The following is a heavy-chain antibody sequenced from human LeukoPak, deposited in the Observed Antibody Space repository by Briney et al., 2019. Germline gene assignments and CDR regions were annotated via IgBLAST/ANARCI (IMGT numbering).Heavy chain of an antibody. D-gene: IGHD5-18*01. CDR3: ARGRAWIQLWFNPYYFDY. V-gene: IGHV4-39*01. J-gene: IGHJ4*02. CDR1: GGSISSSSYY. Sequence: SETLSLTCTVSGGSISSSSYYWGWIRQPPGKGLEWIGSIYYSGSAYYNPSLKSRVTISVDTSKNQFSLKLSSVTAADTAVYYCARGRAWIQLWFNPYYFDYWGQGTLVTVSS. CDR2: IYYSGSA.